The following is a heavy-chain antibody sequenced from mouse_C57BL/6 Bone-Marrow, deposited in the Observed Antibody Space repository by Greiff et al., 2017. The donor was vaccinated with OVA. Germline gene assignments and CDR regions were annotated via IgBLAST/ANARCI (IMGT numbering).Heavy chain of an antibody. CDR2: ISYDGSN. J-gene: IGHJ2*01. D-gene: IGHD2-3*01. V-gene: IGHV3-6*01. Sequence: EVKLLESGPGLVKPSQSLSLTCSVTGYSITSGYYWNWIRQFPGNKLEWMGYISYDGSNNYNPSLKNRISITRDTSKNQFFLKLNSVTTEDTATYYCARDGYYVRYWGQGTTLTVSS. CDR1: GYSITSGYY. CDR3: ARDGYYVRY.